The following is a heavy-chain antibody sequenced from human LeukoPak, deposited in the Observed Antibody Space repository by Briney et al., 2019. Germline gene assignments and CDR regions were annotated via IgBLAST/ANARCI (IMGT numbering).Heavy chain of an antibody. J-gene: IGHJ4*02. D-gene: IGHD5-18*01. V-gene: IGHV4-59*01. Sequence: SETLSLTCTVSGASISSYYWSWIRQPPGKGLEWIGYIYYSGSTNYNPSLKSRVTISVDTSKNQFSLKLSSVTAADTAVYYCARSYQGGYSYGPFDYWGQGTLVTVSS. CDR3: ARSYQGGYSYGPFDY. CDR1: GASISSYY. CDR2: IYYSGST.